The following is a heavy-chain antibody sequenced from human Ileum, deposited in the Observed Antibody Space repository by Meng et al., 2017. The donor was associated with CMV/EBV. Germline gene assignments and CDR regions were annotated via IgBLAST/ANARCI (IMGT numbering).Heavy chain of an antibody. CDR2: IRHDGSGE. Sequence: GGPLRLSCAASGFSFSTYGMHGVRQAPGKGLEWVAFIRHDGSGESYTDSVRGRFTISRDNAKNTLYLQMNSLRAEDTAVYYCGNDSHSSGWYVDSWGQGTQVTVSS. D-gene: IGHD6-19*01. CDR3: GNDSHSSGWYVDS. J-gene: IGHJ4*02. CDR1: GFSFSTYG. V-gene: IGHV3-30*02.